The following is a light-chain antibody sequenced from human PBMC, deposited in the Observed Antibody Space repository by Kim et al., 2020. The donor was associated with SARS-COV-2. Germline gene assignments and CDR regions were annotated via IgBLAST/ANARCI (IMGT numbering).Light chain of an antibody. CDR2: KDT. V-gene: IGLV3-25*03. J-gene: IGLJ2*01. CDR1: ALSKQY. CDR3: QSTDSSGYLVL. Sequence: PGQTARITCSGDALSKQYVYWYQQKPGQAPILVIYKDTERPSGIPERFSGSSSGTAVTLTIGGVQAEDEADYYCQSTDSSGYLVLFGGGTQLTVL.